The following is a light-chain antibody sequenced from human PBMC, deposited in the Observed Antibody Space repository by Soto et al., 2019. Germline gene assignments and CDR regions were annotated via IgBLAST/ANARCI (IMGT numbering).Light chain of an antibody. CDR3: QQRSNWPPRIT. J-gene: IGKJ5*01. V-gene: IGKV3-11*01. CDR1: QSVSSY. Sequence: EIVLTQSPATLSLSPGERATLSCRASQSVSSYLAWYQQKPVQAPRLLIYDASNRATGIPARFSGSGSATDFTLTISSLEPEDFAVYYCQQRSNWPPRITFGQGTRLEIK. CDR2: DAS.